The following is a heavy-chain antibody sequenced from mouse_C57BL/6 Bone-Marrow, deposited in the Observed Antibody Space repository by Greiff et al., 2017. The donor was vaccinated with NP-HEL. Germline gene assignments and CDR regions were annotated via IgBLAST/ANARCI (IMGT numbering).Heavy chain of an antibody. V-gene: IGHV1-85*01. D-gene: IGHD2-5*01. CDR1: GYTFTSYD. Sequence: QVQLQQPGPELVKPGASVKLSCKASGYTFTSYDINWVKQRPGQGLEWIGWIYPRDGSTKYNEKFKGKATLTVDTSSSTAYMELHSLTSEDSAVYFCARRGAYYSNFAWFAYWGQGTLVTVSA. J-gene: IGHJ3*01. CDR3: ARRGAYYSNFAWFAY. CDR2: IYPRDGST.